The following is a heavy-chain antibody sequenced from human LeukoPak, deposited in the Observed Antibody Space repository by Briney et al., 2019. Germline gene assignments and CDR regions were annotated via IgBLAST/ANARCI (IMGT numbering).Heavy chain of an antibody. D-gene: IGHD6-19*01. Sequence: GGSVRLSCAASGFTFSSYNMSWVRQAPGKGLEWVSVIYSGGSTYYADSVKGRFTISRDNSKNTLYLQMNSLRAEDTAVYYCARDRSIAVAGGLRTEEYWGQGTLVTVSS. CDR2: IYSGGST. CDR3: ARDRSIAVAGGLRTEEY. J-gene: IGHJ4*02. CDR1: GFTFSSYN. V-gene: IGHV3-53*01.